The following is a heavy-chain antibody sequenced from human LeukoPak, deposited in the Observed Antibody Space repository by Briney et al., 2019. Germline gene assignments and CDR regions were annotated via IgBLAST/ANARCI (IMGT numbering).Heavy chain of an antibody. V-gene: IGHV4-4*07. Sequence: PSETLSLTCTVSGGSISSYYWSWIRQPAGKGLEWIGRIYTSGSTNYNPSLKSRVTMSVDTSKNQFSLKLSSVTAADTAVYYCALTFTDTAMGFFDYWGQGTLVTVSS. CDR3: ALTFTDTAMGFFDY. J-gene: IGHJ4*02. CDR2: IYTSGST. D-gene: IGHD5-18*01. CDR1: GGSISSYY.